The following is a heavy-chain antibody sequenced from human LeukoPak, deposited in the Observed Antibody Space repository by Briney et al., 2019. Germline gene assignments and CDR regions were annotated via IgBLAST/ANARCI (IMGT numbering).Heavy chain of an antibody. CDR3: AKATRAASGSYEFDY. D-gene: IGHD1-26*01. Sequence: GGSLRLSCAASGFTFSSYAMSWVRQAPGKGLEWVSVISGSGGSTYYADSVKGRFTISRDNSKNTLYLQMNSLGAEDTAVYYCAKATRAASGSYEFDYWGQGTLVTVSS. CDR2: ISGSGGST. V-gene: IGHV3-23*01. J-gene: IGHJ4*02. CDR1: GFTFSSYA.